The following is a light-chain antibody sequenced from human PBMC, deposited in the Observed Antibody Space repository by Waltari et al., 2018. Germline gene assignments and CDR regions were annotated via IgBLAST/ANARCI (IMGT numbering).Light chain of an antibody. CDR1: ENVNNY. J-gene: IGKJ1*01. V-gene: IGKV1-39*01. Sequence: DIQRPQSHSSRSSSVGDRVPITFRASENVNNYLNWYEQKPGKAPKLLIYKASTLQSGVPARFSGSGSGTDYTFTISSLQSEDVGTYYCQHGYGTPWTFGQGTKVEIK. CDR3: QHGYGTPWT. CDR2: KAS.